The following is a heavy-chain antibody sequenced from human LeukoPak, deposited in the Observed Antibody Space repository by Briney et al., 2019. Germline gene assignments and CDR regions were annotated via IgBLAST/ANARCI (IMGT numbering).Heavy chain of an antibody. V-gene: IGHV4-30-4*01. CDR2: IYHSGST. D-gene: IGHD3-22*01. CDR1: GGSISSGDYY. CDR3: ARNYYDSSGYPALRY. Sequence: PSETLSLTCTVSGGSISSGDYYWSWIRQPPGKGLEWIGYIYHSGSTYYNPSLKSRVTISVDTSKNQFSLKLSSVTAADTAVYYCARNYYDSSGYPALRYWGQGTLVTVSS. J-gene: IGHJ4*02.